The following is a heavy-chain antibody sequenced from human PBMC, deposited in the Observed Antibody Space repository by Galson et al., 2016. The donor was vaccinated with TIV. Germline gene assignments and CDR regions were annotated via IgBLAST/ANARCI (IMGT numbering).Heavy chain of an antibody. D-gene: IGHD3-22*01. Sequence: SVKVSCKASGYTFIGHYLHWVRQAPGQGLEWMGWINPNSGGTEFAQKFQGRVTMTRDPSTGPVYMELSRLRSDDPAVYFCARESYSDSSGYYFTYYYYGMDVWGQGTTVTVAS. J-gene: IGHJ6*02. CDR1: GYTFIGHY. V-gene: IGHV1-2*02. CDR3: ARESYSDSSGYYFTYYYYGMDV. CDR2: INPNSGGT.